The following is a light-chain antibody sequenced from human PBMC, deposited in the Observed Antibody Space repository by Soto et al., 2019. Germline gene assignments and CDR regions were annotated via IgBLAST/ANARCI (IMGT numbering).Light chain of an antibody. V-gene: IGLV1-51*01. Sequence: QSVLTQPPSVSAAPGQKVTISCSGSSSNIGGNSVSWYQQLPGTAPKLLIYDDNKRPSGIPDRFSGSKSGTSATLGITGFQTGHEADYYCGSWDSSLSAYVFGTGTKVTGL. J-gene: IGLJ1*01. CDR3: GSWDSSLSAYV. CDR1: SSNIGGNS. CDR2: DDN.